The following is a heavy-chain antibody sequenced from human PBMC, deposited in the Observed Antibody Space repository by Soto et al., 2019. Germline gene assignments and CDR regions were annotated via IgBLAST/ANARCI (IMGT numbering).Heavy chain of an antibody. CDR2: FDPEDGET. J-gene: IGHJ4*02. Sequence: ASVKVSCQVSGYTLTELSMHWVRQAPGKGLEWMGGFDPEDGETIYAQKFQGRVTMTEDTSTDTAYMELSSLRSEDTAAYYCATAGYSSWYYVYWGQGTLVTVSS. CDR3: ATAGYSSWYYVY. V-gene: IGHV1-24*01. D-gene: IGHD6-13*01. CDR1: GYTLTELS.